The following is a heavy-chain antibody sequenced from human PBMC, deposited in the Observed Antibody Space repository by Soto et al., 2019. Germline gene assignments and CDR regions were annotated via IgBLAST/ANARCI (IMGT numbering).Heavy chain of an antibody. D-gene: IGHD3-22*01. J-gene: IGHJ5*02. CDR3: ARHHYYDSSGYSQSWFDP. CDR2: IYHSGST. CDR1: GYSISSGYY. V-gene: IGHV4-38-2*01. Sequence: LSLTCAVSGYSISSGYYWGWIRQPPGKGLEWIGSIYHSGSTYYNPSLKSRVTISVDTSKNQFSLKLSSVTAADTAVYYCARHHYYDSSGYSQSWFDPWGQGTLVTVS.